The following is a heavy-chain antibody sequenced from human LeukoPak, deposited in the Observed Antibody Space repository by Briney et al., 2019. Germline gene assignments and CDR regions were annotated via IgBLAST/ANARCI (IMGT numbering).Heavy chain of an antibody. J-gene: IGHJ6*02. CDR3: ARGAGSQYYHYYGMDV. D-gene: IGHD6-13*01. Sequence: GGSLRLSCAASGFTFSSYWMSWVRQAPGKGLEWVANIKQDGSEKYYVDSVKGRFTIARDNAKNSLYLQMNSLRAEDTAVYCCARGAGSQYYHYYGMDVWGQGTTVTVSS. CDR1: GFTFSSYW. CDR2: IKQDGSEK. V-gene: IGHV3-7*03.